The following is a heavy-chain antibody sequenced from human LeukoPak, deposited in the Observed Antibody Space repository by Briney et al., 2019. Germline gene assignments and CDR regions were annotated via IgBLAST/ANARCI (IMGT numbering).Heavy chain of an antibody. CDR1: GYTFTGYY. J-gene: IGHJ4*02. V-gene: IGHV1-2*02. CDR3: ARAPPYSSGPHGY. D-gene: IGHD6-19*01. CDR2: INPNSGGT. Sequence: GASVKVSCKASGYTFTGYYIHWVRQAPGQGLEWMGWINPNSGGTNYAQKFQGRVTMTRDTSISTAYMELSRLRSDDTAVYYCARAPPYSSGPHGYWGQGTLVTVSS.